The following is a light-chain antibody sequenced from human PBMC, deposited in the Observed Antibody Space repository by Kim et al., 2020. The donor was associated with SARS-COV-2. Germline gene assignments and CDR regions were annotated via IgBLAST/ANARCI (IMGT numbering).Light chain of an antibody. V-gene: IGLV3-1*01. CDR2: QDS. Sequence: SYELTQPPSVSVSPGQTASITCSGDKLGDKYASWYQRKPGQSPVLVIYQDSKRPSGIPERFSGSNSGTTATLTISGTQAMDEADYYCQSWDSSTVVFGGGTQLTVL. J-gene: IGLJ2*01. CDR3: QSWDSSTVV. CDR1: KLGDKY.